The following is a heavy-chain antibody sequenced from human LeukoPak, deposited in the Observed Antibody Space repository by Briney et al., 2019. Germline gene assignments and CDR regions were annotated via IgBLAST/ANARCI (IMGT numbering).Heavy chain of an antibody. CDR2: INPSGGSA. Sequence: ASVKVSCKASGYTFTSYYMHWVRQAPGQGLEWMGIINPSGGSASYAQKFQGRVTMTRDTSTSTVYMELSSLRSEDTAVYYCARDLTMATNQGGSYYFDYWGQGTLVTVSS. CDR1: GYTFTSYY. J-gene: IGHJ4*02. CDR3: ARDLTMATNQGGSYYFDY. D-gene: IGHD5-24*01. V-gene: IGHV1-46*01.